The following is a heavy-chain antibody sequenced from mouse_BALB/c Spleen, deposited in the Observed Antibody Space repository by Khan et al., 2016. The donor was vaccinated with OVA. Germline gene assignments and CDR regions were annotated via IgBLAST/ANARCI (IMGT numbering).Heavy chain of an antibody. J-gene: IGHJ3*01. Sequence: EVELVESGGGLVQPGGSRKLSCAASGFTFSDYGMAWVRQAPGKGPEWVTFISSLAYSVYYADTVTGRFTISRENAKNTLYLEMSSLRSDDTAMYYCARGGDWFAYWGQGTLVTVSA. V-gene: IGHV5-15*02. CDR3: ARGGDWFAY. CDR1: GFTFSDYG. CDR2: ISSLAYSV.